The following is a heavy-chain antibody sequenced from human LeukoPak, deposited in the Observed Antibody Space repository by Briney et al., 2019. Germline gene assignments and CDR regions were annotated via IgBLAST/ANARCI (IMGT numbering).Heavy chain of an antibody. Sequence: PGGSLRLSCAASGFTFSSYAMSWVRQAPGKGLEWVSAISGSGGSTYYADSVKGRFTISRDNSKNTLYLQMNSLRAEDTAVYYCAKISYDSSGYYYFDYWGQGTLVTASS. J-gene: IGHJ4*02. CDR1: GFTFSSYA. CDR2: ISGSGGST. CDR3: AKISYDSSGYYYFDY. D-gene: IGHD3-22*01. V-gene: IGHV3-23*01.